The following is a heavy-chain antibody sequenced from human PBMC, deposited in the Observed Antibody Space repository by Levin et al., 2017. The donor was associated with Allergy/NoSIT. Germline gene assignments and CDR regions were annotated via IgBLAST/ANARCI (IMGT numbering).Heavy chain of an antibody. D-gene: IGHD5-18*01. Sequence: GGSLRLSCVVSGFTFSSYAMSWVRQIPGKGLEWVLTISGGGGNTFYADSAKGRFTISRDNSKDTVYLQMTRLRAEDTAFYYCVKGSGYTIGERSYFDHWGQGTLVTVSS. CDR2: ISGGGGNT. CDR3: VKGSGYTIGERSYFDH. J-gene: IGHJ4*02. CDR1: GFTFSSYA. V-gene: IGHV3-23*01.